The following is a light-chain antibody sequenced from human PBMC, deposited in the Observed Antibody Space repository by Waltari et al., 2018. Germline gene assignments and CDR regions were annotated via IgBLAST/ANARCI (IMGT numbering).Light chain of an antibody. CDR3: SSQTLDGLVL. J-gene: IGLJ2*01. CDR1: GSAAGASES. CDR2: DVT. V-gene: IGLV2-14*03. Sequence: QSVLTQPASVSGSPGQSITISCSGLGSAAGASESVSWHQHHPDKAPQFIIYDVTHRPSGVSDRFSASKSANTASLTISRLRPEDEADYYCSSQTLDGLVLFGGGTRLTVL.